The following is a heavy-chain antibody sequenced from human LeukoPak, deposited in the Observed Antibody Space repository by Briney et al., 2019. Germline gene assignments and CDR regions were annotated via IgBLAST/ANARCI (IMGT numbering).Heavy chain of an antibody. J-gene: IGHJ4*02. CDR2: IYYSGST. V-gene: IGHV4-59*12. CDR3: ARGASMVRGVRDFGY. D-gene: IGHD3-10*01. Sequence: PSETLSLTCTVSGGSISSYYWSWIRQPPGKGLEWIGYIYYSGSTNYNPSLKSRVTISVDTSKNQFSLKLSSVTAADTAVYYCARGASMVRGVRDFGYWGQGTLVTVSS. CDR1: GGSISSYY.